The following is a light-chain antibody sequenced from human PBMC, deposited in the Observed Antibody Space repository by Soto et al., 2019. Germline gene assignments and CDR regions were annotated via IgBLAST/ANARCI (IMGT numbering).Light chain of an antibody. CDR1: SSDVGGYNY. J-gene: IGLJ3*02. CDR2: EVS. Sequence: QSALTQPASVSGSPGQSITISCTGTSSDVGGYNYVSWYQQHPGKAPKLTIYEVSNRPSGVSNRFSGSKSGNTASLTISGLQAEDEADYYCSSYTSSSTWVFGGGTKVNVL. CDR3: SSYTSSSTWV. V-gene: IGLV2-14*01.